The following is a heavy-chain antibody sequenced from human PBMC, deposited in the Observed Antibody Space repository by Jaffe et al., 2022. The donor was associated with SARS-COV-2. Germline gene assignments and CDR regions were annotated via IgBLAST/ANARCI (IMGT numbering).Heavy chain of an antibody. J-gene: IGHJ4*02. Sequence: EVQLVESGGGLVQPGGSLRLSCAASGFTFSSYAMSWVRQAPGKGLEWVSAISGSGGSTYYADSVKGRFTISRDNSKNTLYLQMNSLRAEDTAVYYCAKGDYYGSGSYRPTDYWGQGTLVTVSS. D-gene: IGHD3-10*01. V-gene: IGHV3-23*04. CDR3: AKGDYYGSGSYRPTDY. CDR1: GFTFSSYA. CDR2: ISGSGGST.